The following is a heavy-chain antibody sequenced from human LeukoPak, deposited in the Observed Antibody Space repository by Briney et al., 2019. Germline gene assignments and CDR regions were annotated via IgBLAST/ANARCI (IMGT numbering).Heavy chain of an antibody. V-gene: IGHV1-2*02. CDR1: GYTFTGYY. Sequence: ASVKVSCKASGYTFTGYYMHWVRQAPGQGLEWMGSISPNSGGTKYAQKFQGRVTMTRDTSISTAYMELRSLRSDDTAFYYCARRTYSSSSSLFDYWGQGTLVTVSS. J-gene: IGHJ4*02. D-gene: IGHD6-6*01. CDR3: ARRTYSSSSSLFDY. CDR2: ISPNSGGT.